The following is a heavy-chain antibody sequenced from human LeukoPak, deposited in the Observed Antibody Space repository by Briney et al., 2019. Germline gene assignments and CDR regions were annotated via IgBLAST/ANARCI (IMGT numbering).Heavy chain of an antibody. CDR3: ARVKDCSTTTSCYDY. V-gene: IGHV4-59*01. Sequence: PSETLSHTCTVSGGSISSYYWSWIRQPPGKGLEWIGYIYYSGSTNYNPSLKSRLTISVDTPKNQFSLKLSSVTAADTAVYYCARVKDCSTTTSCYDYWGQGTLVTVSS. CDR2: IYYSGST. J-gene: IGHJ4*02. D-gene: IGHD2-2*01. CDR1: GGSISSYY.